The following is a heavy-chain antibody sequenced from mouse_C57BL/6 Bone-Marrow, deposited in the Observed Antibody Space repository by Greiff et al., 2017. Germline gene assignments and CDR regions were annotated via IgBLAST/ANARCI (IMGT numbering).Heavy chain of an antibody. V-gene: IGHV1-37*01. Sequence: EVQLQESGPELVKPGASVKISCKASGYSFTDYFMNWVKQSHGKSLEWIGRINPYNGDTFYNQKFKGKATLTVDTSSTTVHMELLSLTSENSAVYYCVRSDRSVGAMDYWGQGTSVTVSP. CDR3: VRSDRSVGAMDY. J-gene: IGHJ4*01. CDR2: INPYNGDT. CDR1: GYSFTDYF. D-gene: IGHD2-14*01.